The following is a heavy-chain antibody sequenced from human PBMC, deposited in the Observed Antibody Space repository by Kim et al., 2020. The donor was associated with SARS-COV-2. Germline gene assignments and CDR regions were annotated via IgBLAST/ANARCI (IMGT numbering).Heavy chain of an antibody. CDR3: ARTGYCSGGSCSFTWFDP. Sequence: RSRVTISVDASKNQFSLKLSSVTAADTAVYYCARTGYCSGGSCSFTWFDPWGQGTLVTVSS. J-gene: IGHJ5*02. V-gene: IGHV4-59*01. D-gene: IGHD2-15*01.